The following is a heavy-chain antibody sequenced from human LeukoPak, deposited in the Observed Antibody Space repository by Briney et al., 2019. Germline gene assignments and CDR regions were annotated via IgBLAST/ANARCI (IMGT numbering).Heavy chain of an antibody. CDR1: GGSISNYY. V-gene: IGHV4-59*12. D-gene: IGHD3-22*01. Sequence: SETLSLTCTVSGGSISNYYWSWIRQPPGKGLEWIGYIHYRGSTNYNPSLRSRVTISLDTSRNQFSLKLNSVTAADTAVYYCAKSNGYGLIDIWGQGTMVTVSS. CDR3: AKSNGYGLIDI. CDR2: IHYRGST. J-gene: IGHJ3*02.